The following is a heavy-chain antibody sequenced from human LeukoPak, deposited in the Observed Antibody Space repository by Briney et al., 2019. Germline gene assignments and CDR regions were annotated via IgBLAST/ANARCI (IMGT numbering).Heavy chain of an antibody. J-gene: IGHJ4*02. CDR1: GFTLSNAW. D-gene: IGHD2-2*02. CDR3: TTAVAPIPTFDY. CDR2: IKSKTDGGTT. Sequence: GGSLRLSCAASGFTLSNAWMSWVRQAPGKGLEWVGRIKSKTDGGTTDYAAPVKGRFTISRDDSKNTLYLQMNSLKTEDTAVYYCTTAVAPIPTFDYWGQGTLVTVSS. V-gene: IGHV3-15*01.